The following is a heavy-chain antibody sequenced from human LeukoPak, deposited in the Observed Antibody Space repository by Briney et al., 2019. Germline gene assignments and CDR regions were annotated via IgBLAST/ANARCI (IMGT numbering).Heavy chain of an antibody. CDR2: ISSSGSTI. CDR1: GFTFSSYS. Sequence: GGSLRLSCVVSGFTFSSYSMNWVRQAPGKGLEWVSYISSSGSTIYYADSVKGRFTISRDNAKNSLYLQMNSLRAEDTAVYYCAELGITVIGGVWGKGTTVTISS. D-gene: IGHD3-10*02. J-gene: IGHJ6*04. V-gene: IGHV3-48*04. CDR3: AELGITVIGGV.